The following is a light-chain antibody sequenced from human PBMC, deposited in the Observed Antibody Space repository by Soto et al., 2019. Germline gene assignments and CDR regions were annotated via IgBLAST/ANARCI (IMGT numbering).Light chain of an antibody. J-gene: IGKJ1*01. CDR3: QQYSNWPRT. CDR1: QSVSSS. V-gene: IGKV3-15*01. CDR2: GAT. Sequence: EIVLTQSPGTLSLSPGERATLSCRASQSVSSSSLAWYQQKPGQAPRLLIHGATTRATGIPARFSGSGSGTEFTLTISSLQSEDFAVYYCQQYSNWPRTLGQGTKVDI.